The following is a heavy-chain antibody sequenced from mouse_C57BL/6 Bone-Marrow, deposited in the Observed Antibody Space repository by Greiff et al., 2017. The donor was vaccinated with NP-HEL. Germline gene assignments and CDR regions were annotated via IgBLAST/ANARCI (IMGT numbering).Heavy chain of an antibody. Sequence: ESGPGLVKPSQSLSLTCSVTGYYITSGYYWNWIRQFPGNKLEWMGYISYDGSNNYNPSLKNRISITRDTSKNQFFLKLNSVTTEDTATYYCARVANWDGGYFDVWGTGTTVTVSS. CDR2: ISYDGSN. D-gene: IGHD4-1*01. V-gene: IGHV3-6*01. CDR1: GYYITSGYY. J-gene: IGHJ1*03. CDR3: ARVANWDGGYFDV.